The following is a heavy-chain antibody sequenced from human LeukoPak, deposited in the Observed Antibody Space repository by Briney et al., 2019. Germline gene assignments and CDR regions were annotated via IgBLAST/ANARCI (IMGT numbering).Heavy chain of an antibody. Sequence: SETLSHTCTVSGGSNSSYFWSWIRQPPGGGLEWMGYIYYSGSTNYHPPLKSRVTISVDTSKNQFSLKLSSVTAADTAVYYCARGSLVYRSSSNFDYWGQGTLVTVSS. CDR3: ARGSLVYRSSSNFDY. CDR2: IYYSGST. CDR1: GGSNSSYF. D-gene: IGHD6-6*01. J-gene: IGHJ4*02. V-gene: IGHV4-59*01.